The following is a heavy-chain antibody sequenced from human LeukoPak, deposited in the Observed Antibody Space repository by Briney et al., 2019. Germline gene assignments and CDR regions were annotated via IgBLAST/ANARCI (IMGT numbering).Heavy chain of an antibody. J-gene: IGHJ5*02. V-gene: IGHV1-8*03. CDR3: ARPAVAGTNWFDP. Sequence: ASVKVSCKASGYTFTSYDINWVRQATGQGLEWMGWMNPNSGNTGYAQKFQGRVTITRYTSISTAYMELSSLRSEDTAVYYCARPAVAGTNWFDPWGQGTLVTVSS. D-gene: IGHD6-19*01. CDR2: MNPNSGNT. CDR1: GYTFTSYD.